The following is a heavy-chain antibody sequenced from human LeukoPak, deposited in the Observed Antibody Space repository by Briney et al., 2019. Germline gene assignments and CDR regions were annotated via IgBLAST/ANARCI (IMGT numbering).Heavy chain of an antibody. V-gene: IGHV4-39*07. Sequence: SETLSLTCTVSGGSISSSSYYWGWIRQPPGKGLEWIGSIYYSGSTYYNPSLKSRVTISVDTSKNQFSLKLSSVTAADTAVYYCARHKSSSQLGGFDYWGQGTLVTVSS. CDR3: ARHKSSSQLGGFDY. CDR1: GGSISSSSYY. D-gene: IGHD6-13*01. CDR2: IYYSGST. J-gene: IGHJ4*02.